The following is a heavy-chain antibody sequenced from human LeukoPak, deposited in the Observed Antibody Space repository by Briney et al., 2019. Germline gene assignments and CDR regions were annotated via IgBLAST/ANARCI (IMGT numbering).Heavy chain of an antibody. CDR3: ARGRSSSLDY. V-gene: IGHV3-7*04. CDR1: GFTFSNYW. D-gene: IGHD2-2*01. CDR2: IKQDGSEK. Sequence: GGSLRLSCAASGFTFSNYWMSWVRQAPGKGLEWVAKIKQDGSEKYYVDSVKGRFAISRDNAKNSLYLQMDSLRAEDTAVYYCARGRSSSLDYWGQGALVTVSS. J-gene: IGHJ4*02.